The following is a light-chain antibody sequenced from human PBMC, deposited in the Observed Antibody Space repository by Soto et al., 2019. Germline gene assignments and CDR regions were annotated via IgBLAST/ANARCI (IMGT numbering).Light chain of an antibody. Sequence: QSALTQPPSASGSPGRSVTISCTGTGSDVGAYNFVSWYQHHPGKAPKLVIYEVSKRPSGVPDRVSGSKTDNTASLTVSGLQAEDEADYYCSSYAGSSTLVFGGGTKVTVL. CDR1: GSDVGAYNF. CDR3: SSYAGSSTLV. CDR2: EVS. V-gene: IGLV2-8*01. J-gene: IGLJ2*01.